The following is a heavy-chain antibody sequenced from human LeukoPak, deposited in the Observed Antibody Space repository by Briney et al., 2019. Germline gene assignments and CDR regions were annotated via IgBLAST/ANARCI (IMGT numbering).Heavy chain of an antibody. CDR3: ARARGAFDI. V-gene: IGHV3-23*01. CDR2: ISGSGGST. J-gene: IGHJ3*02. Sequence: GGSLRLSCAASGFTFSSYAMSWVRQAPGKGLEWVSAISGSGGSTYYADSVKGRFTISRDNAKNSLYLQMNSLRAEDTAVYYCARARGAFDIWGQGTMVTVSS. CDR1: GFTFSSYA.